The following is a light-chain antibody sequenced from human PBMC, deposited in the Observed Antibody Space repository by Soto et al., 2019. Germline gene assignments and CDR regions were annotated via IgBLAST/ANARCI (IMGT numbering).Light chain of an antibody. CDR1: SSNIGSSS. CDR3: STWDDSLKAVV. V-gene: IGLV1-44*01. Sequence: QSVLAQPPSASETPGQRVNMSCSGSSSNIGSSSVNWYQHLPGAAPKLLIFSNNQRPSGVPDRFSASKSGTSASLVISGLQSEDEAHYYCSTWDDSLKAVVFGGGTKLTVL. J-gene: IGLJ2*01. CDR2: SNN.